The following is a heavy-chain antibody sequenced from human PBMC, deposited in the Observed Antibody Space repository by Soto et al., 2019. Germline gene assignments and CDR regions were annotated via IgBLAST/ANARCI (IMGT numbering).Heavy chain of an antibody. V-gene: IGHV5-51*01. Sequence: PGESLKISCKGSGYSFTSYWIGWVRQMPGKGLEWMGIIYPGDSDTRYSPSFQGQVTISADKSISTAYLQWSSLKASDIAMYYCARHSYDILTGRMGMDVWGQGTTVTVSS. CDR1: GYSFTSYW. J-gene: IGHJ6*02. D-gene: IGHD3-9*01. CDR2: IYPGDSDT. CDR3: ARHSYDILTGRMGMDV.